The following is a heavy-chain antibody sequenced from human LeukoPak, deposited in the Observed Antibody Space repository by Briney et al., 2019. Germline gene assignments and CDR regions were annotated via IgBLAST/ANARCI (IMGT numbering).Heavy chain of an antibody. CDR1: GITLSNCG. J-gene: IGHJ4*02. CDR3: AKRGVVIRVILVGFHKEAYYFDS. D-gene: IGHD3-22*01. CDR2: ISGGGGNT. V-gene: IGHV3-23*01. Sequence: PGGSLRLSCAVSGITLSNCGMSWVRQAPGKGLEWVSGISGGGGNTYYADSVKGRFTISRDNSKNTLYLQMNSLRAEDTAVYFCAKRGVVIRVILVGFHKEAYYFDSWGQGALVTVSS.